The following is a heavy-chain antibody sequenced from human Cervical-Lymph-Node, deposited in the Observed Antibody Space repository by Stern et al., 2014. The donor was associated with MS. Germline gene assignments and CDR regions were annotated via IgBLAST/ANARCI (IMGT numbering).Heavy chain of an antibody. CDR1: GFSLSTSEMR. CDR3: VRSPQWLTYHDY. J-gene: IGHJ4*02. D-gene: IGHD6-19*01. CDR2: IDGDDDK. V-gene: IGHV2-70*04. Sequence: QVTLRESGPALVKPTQTLTLTCTFSGFSLSTSEMRVTWIRQPPGKALEWLARIDGDDDKVYSTSLQTRLTISKDTSKNQVVLTMTNMAPVDTATYYCVRSPQWLTYHDYWGQGTLVTVSS.